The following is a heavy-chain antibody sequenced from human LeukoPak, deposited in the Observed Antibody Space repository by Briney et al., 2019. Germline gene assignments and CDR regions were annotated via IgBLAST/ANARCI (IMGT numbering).Heavy chain of an antibody. V-gene: IGHV3-74*01. CDR3: AREVYSSGWSSFDY. CDR1: GFTVSSYW. J-gene: IGHJ4*02. D-gene: IGHD6-19*01. CDR2: INSDGSST. Sequence: TGGSLRLSCAASGFTVSSYWIHWVRQAPGKGLVWVSRINSDGSSTIHADSVKGRFTISRDNAKNTLYLQVNSLRAEDTAVYYCAREVYSSGWSSFDYWGQGTLVTVSS.